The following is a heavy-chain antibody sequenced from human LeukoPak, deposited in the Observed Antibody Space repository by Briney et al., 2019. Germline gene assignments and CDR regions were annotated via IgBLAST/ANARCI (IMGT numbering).Heavy chain of an antibody. Sequence: WASVKVSCKASGYTFTSYDINWVRQATGQGLEWMGWMNPNSGNTGYAQKFQGRVTMTRNTSISTAYMELSSLRSEDTAVYYCARGWLEDNYYYHGMDVWGQGTTVTVSS. V-gene: IGHV1-8*01. CDR2: MNPNSGNT. CDR1: GYTFTSYD. D-gene: IGHD3-9*01. CDR3: ARGWLEDNYYYHGMDV. J-gene: IGHJ6*02.